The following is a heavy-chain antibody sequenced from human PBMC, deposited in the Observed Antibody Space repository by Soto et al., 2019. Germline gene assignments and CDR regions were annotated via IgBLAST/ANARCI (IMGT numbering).Heavy chain of an antibody. Sequence: RGESLKISCKGSGYSFTSYWIGWVRQMPGKGLEWIGIIYPGDSDTRYSPSFQGQVTISADKSISTAYLQWSSLKASDTAMYYCARQNWSYCSGGSCSHYYGMDVWGQGTTVTVSS. D-gene: IGHD2-15*01. CDR3: ARQNWSYCSGGSCSHYYGMDV. CDR2: IYPGDSDT. V-gene: IGHV5-51*01. CDR1: GYSFTSYW. J-gene: IGHJ6*02.